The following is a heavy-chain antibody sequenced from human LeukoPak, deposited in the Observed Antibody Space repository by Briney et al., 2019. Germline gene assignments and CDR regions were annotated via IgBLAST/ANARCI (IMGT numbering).Heavy chain of an antibody. D-gene: IGHD3-10*01. CDR1: GGSFNIYY. CDR3: ARFLVWFGADLVNWFDP. V-gene: IGHV4-34*01. CDR2: INHSGSA. Sequence: SETLSLTCGVYGGSFNIYYWTWIRQPPGKGLEWVGEINHSGSANSNPSLKSRVTISVDKSKNQFSLKLSSVTAADTAVYYCARFLVWFGADLVNWFDPWGQGTLVTVSS. J-gene: IGHJ5*02.